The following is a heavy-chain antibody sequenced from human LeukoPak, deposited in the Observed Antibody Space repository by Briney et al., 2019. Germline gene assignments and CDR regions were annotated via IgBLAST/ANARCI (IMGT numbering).Heavy chain of an antibody. CDR1: GGSIGSYY. V-gene: IGHV4-59*01. CDR3: ATSAVAGLFDY. CDR2: IYYSGST. J-gene: IGHJ4*02. Sequence: SETLSLTCTVSGGSIGSYYWSWIRQPPGKGLEWIGYIYYSGSTNYNPSLKSRVTISVDTSKNQFSLKLSSVTAADTAVYYCATSAVAGLFDYWGQGTLVTVSS. D-gene: IGHD6-19*01.